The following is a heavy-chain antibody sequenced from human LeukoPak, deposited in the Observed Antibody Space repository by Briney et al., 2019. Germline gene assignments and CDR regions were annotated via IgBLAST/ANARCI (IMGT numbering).Heavy chain of an antibody. J-gene: IGHJ6*02. CDR3: ARDSTAWFGESGATDYYYGMDV. D-gene: IGHD3-10*01. Sequence: ASVKVSCKASGYTFTSYDINWVRQATGQGLEWRGWMNPNSGNTGYAQKFQGRVTMTRNTCISTAYMELSSLRSEDTAVYYCARDSTAWFGESGATDYYYGMDVWGQGTTVTVSS. V-gene: IGHV1-8*01. CDR2: MNPNSGNT. CDR1: GYTFTSYD.